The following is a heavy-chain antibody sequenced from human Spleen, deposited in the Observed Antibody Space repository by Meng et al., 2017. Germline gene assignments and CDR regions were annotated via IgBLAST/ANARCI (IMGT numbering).Heavy chain of an antibody. Sequence: HLVESGGGVVQPAISLRLSCAASGFTFIDYAMHWVRQTPGKGLVWGSRIDGDGSSTTYADSVKGRVTISRDNTKNTVYLQMNSLRVDDTAVYYCAGGGNWFDPWGLGTLVTVSS. V-gene: IGHV3-74*02. CDR2: IDGDGSST. CDR3: AGGGNWFDP. J-gene: IGHJ5*02. D-gene: IGHD3-16*01. CDR1: GFTFIDYA.